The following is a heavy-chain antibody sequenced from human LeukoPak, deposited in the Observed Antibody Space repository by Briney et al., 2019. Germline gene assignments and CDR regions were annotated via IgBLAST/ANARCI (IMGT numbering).Heavy chain of an antibody. CDR1: GFTLSNHW. Sequence: GGSLRLSCAASGFTLSNHWMTWVRQVPGRGPEWVANVNRDGSETYYLDSVKGRFTTSKDNAKNLLYLQMNSLRAEDTALYHCARNNGMDVWGQGTTVIVS. CDR2: VNRDGSET. V-gene: IGHV3-7*03. CDR3: ARNNGMDV. J-gene: IGHJ6*02.